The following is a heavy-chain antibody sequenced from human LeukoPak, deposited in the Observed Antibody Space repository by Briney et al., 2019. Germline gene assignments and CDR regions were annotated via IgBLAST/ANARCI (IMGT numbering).Heavy chain of an antibody. V-gene: IGHV4-61*02. D-gene: IGHD1/OR15-1a*01. J-gene: IGHJ4*02. CDR1: GGSISSGSYY. CDR2: IYTSGST. CDR3: ARGTTSIPDY. Sequence: SETLSLTCTVSGGSISSGSYYWSWIRQPAGKGLEWIGRIYTSGSTNYNPSLKSRVTISVDTSKNQFSLKLSSVTAADTAVYYCARGTTSIPDYWGQGTLATVSS.